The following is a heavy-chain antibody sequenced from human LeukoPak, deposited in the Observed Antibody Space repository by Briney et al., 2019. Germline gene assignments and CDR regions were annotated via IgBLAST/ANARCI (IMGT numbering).Heavy chain of an antibody. CDR1: GFTFSSYS. V-gene: IGHV3-21*01. J-gene: IGHJ4*02. Sequence: PGGSLRLSCAASGFTFSSYSMNWVRQAPGKGLEWVSSISSSSSYIYYADSMKGRITVSRDNAKNSLYLQMNSLRAEDAAVYYCARGVGATPAFFDYWGQGTLVTVSS. CDR2: ISSSSSYI. D-gene: IGHD1-26*01. CDR3: ARGVGATPAFFDY.